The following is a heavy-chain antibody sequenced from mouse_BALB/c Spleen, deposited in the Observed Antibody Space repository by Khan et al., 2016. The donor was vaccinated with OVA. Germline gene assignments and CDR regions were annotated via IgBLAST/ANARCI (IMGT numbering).Heavy chain of an antibody. J-gene: IGHJ2*01. Sequence: EVQLQESGPGLVKPSQSLSLTCTVTGYSITSDYAWNWIRQFPGNKLEWMGYISYSGSNSYNPSLKSRISITRDTYKNQFFLQLNSVTTEDTATLYCARAVYFDYCVQGTTLTVAS. CDR3: ARAVYFDY. CDR2: ISYSGSN. CDR1: GYSITSDYA. V-gene: IGHV3-2*02.